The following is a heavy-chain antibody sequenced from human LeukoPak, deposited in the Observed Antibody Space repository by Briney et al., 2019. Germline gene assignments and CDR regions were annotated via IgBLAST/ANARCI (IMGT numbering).Heavy chain of an antibody. J-gene: IGHJ4*02. CDR1: GGTFSSYA. V-gene: IGHV1-69*13. CDR3: ARVKVYHGDYVGYFDY. Sequence: ASVKVSCTASGGTFSSYAISWVRQAPGQGLEWMGGIIPIFGTANYAQKFQGRVTITADESTSTAYMELSSLRSEDTAVYYCARVKVYHGDYVGYFDYWGQGTLVTVSS. CDR2: IIPIFGTA. D-gene: IGHD4-17*01.